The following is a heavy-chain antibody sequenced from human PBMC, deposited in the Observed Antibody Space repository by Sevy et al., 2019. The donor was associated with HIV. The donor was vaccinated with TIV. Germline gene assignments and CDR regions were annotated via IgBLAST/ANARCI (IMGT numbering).Heavy chain of an antibody. CDR3: ARLSGYSNYVYHYGMYV. D-gene: IGHD4-4*01. J-gene: IGHJ6*02. CDR1: GGSISSSSYY. CDR2: IYYSGST. V-gene: IGHV4-39*01. Sequence: SETLSLTCTVSGGSISSSSYYWGWIRQPPGKGLEWIGSIYYSGSTYYNPSLKSRVTISVDTSKNQFSLKLSAVTAADTAVYYCARLSGYSNYVYHYGMYVWGQGTTVTVSS.